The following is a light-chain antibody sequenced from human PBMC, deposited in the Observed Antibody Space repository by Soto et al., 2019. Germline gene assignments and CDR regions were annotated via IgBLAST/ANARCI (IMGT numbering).Light chain of an antibody. CDR3: QYYGSSHSNT. CDR1: QSVTNRY. Sequence: ESVLTQSPGTLSLSPGERATLSCRASQSVTNRYFAWYQQRPGQAPRLLIYGISNRATGIPDRFSGSGSGTDFTLTISRLEPEDFVVYYCQYYGSSHSNTFGQGTRLEIK. CDR2: GIS. V-gene: IGKV3-20*01. J-gene: IGKJ5*01.